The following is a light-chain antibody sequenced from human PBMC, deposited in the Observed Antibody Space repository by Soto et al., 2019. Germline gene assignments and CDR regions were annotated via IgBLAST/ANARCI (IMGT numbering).Light chain of an antibody. CDR3: QQYNSYSWT. CDR1: QSISNW. V-gene: IGKV1-5*03. CDR2: KAS. J-gene: IGKJ1*01. Sequence: DIQMTQSPSTLSASVGDRVTITCRAGQSISNWLAWYQQKPGKAPKLLIYKASSLQSGVPSRFSGSGSGTEFTRTISSLEPDDFATYSCQQYNSYSWTFGQGTKVEIK.